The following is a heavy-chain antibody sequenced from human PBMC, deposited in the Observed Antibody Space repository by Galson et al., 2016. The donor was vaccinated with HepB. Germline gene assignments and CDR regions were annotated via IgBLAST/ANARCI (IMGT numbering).Heavy chain of an antibody. CDR3: GKDLRPGGMDV. D-gene: IGHD6-6*01. CDR2: IDWSGGKI. J-gene: IGHJ6*02. Sequence: SLRLSCAAPGFTFDGYAMHWVRQAPGKGLEWVSGIDWSGGKIDYADSVKGRFIISRDNAKNSLYLQINSLRPDDTALYYCGKDLRPGGMDVWGQGTTVTVSS. CDR1: GFTFDGYA. V-gene: IGHV3-9*01.